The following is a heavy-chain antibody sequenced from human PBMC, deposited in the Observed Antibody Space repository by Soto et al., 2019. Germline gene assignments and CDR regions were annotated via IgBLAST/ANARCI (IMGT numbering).Heavy chain of an antibody. CDR3: AKGGNTNNNYYYYMDV. V-gene: IGHV3-23*01. Sequence: EVQLLESGGGLVQPGGSLRLSCAASGFTFSDYALSWVRQAPGEGPEWVSTISNTGAKTYYADPVKGRITVSRDNFKNTLSLQMNSLSAADTAVYYCAKGGNTNNNYYYYMDVWGKGTAVTVSS. CDR1: GFTFSDYA. D-gene: IGHD2-15*01. CDR2: ISNTGAKT. J-gene: IGHJ6*03.